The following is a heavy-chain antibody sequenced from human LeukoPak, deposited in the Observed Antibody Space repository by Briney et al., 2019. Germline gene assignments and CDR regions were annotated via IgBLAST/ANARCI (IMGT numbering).Heavy chain of an antibody. Sequence: GGSLRLSCAASGFTFSSYSMNWVRQAPGKGLEWVSSISSSSSYIYYADSVKGRFTISRDNAKNSLYLQMNSLRAEDTAVYYCARDGADYGGPEYFDYWGQGTLVTVSS. CDR1: GFTFSSYS. CDR2: ISSSSSYI. CDR3: ARDGADYGGPEYFDY. J-gene: IGHJ4*02. V-gene: IGHV3-21*01. D-gene: IGHD4-23*01.